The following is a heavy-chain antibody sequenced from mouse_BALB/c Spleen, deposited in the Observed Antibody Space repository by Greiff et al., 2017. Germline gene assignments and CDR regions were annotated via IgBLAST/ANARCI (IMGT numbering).Heavy chain of an antibody. J-gene: IGHJ4*01. CDR3: ARERDYGMDY. V-gene: IGHV1-87*01. D-gene: IGHD1-1*01. CDR1: GYTFTSYW. Sequence: QVQLQQSGAELARPGASVKLSCKASGYTFTSYWMQWVKQRPGQGLEWIGAIYPGDGDTRYTQKFKGKATLTADKSSSTAYMQLSSLASEDSAVYYCARERDYGMDYWGQGTSVTVSS. CDR2: IYPGDGDT.